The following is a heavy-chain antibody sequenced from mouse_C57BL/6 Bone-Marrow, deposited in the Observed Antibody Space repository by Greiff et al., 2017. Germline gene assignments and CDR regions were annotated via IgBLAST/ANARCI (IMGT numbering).Heavy chain of an antibody. V-gene: IGHV5-17*01. CDR3: ARDWLLRNYAMDY. CDR1: GFTFSDYG. D-gene: IGHD2-3*01. CDR2: ISSGSSTI. J-gene: IGHJ4*01. Sequence: EVQLVESGGGLVKPGGSLKLSCAASGFTFSDYGMHWVRQAPEKGLGWVAYISSGSSTIYYADTVKGRFTISRDNAKNTLFLQMTSLRSEDTAMYYCARDWLLRNYAMDYWGQGTSVTVSS.